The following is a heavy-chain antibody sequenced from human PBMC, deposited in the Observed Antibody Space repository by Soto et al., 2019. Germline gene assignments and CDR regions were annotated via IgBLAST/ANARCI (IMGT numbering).Heavy chain of an antibody. J-gene: IGHJ4*02. CDR1: GFNLRNYE. D-gene: IGHD2-21*02. Sequence: EVQLLETGGGSVHVGGSLRLSCAVSGFNLRNYEMNWVRQVPGKGLEWISKISGSNNNIYYADSVQGRFTISRDNANNVLFLQMNSLRAEDTATYHCATEELCGADCYFFKHWGQGTLVTVSS. CDR3: ATEELCGADCYFFKH. V-gene: IGHV3-48*03. CDR2: ISGSNNNI.